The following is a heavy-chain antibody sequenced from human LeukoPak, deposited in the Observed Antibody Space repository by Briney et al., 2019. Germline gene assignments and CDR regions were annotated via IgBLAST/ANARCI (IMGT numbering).Heavy chain of an antibody. J-gene: IGHJ4*02. CDR1: GYSFTSYW. CDR3: ARQTEQRLVLD. Sequence: GESLQISCKGSGYSFTSYWIGWVRQMPGKRLEWMGIIYPGDSDTRYSPSFQGQVTISADKSISTAYLQWSSLKASDTAMYYCARQTEQRLVLDWGQGTLVTVSS. V-gene: IGHV5-51*01. D-gene: IGHD6-13*01. CDR2: IYPGDSDT.